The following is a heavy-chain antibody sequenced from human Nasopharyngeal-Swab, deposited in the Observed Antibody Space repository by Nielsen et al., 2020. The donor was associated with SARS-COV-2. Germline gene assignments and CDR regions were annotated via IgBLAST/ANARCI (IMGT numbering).Heavy chain of an antibody. CDR2: INHSGST. CDR1: GGSFSGYY. D-gene: IGHD6-19*01. J-gene: IGHJ4*02. Sequence: LETLSLTCAVYGGSFSGYYWSWIRQPPGKGLEWIGEINHSGSTNYNPSLKSRVTISVDTSKNQFSLKLSSVTAADTAVYYCARDGWYPYWGQGTLVTVSS. CDR3: ARDGWYPY. V-gene: IGHV4-34*01.